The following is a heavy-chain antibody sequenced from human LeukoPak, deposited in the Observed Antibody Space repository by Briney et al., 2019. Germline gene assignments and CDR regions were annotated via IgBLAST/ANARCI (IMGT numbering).Heavy chain of an antibody. CDR2: INPNSGDT. D-gene: IGHD5-18*01. Sequence: ASVKVSCKAYGYTLTVYYIHWVRQAPGQGLEWMGRINPNSGDTNFAQKFQGRVTMTRDTSISTAYMDLSGLRPDDTAVYYCAREGSGYTYGRGSYFDYWGHGILVTVSS. J-gene: IGHJ4*01. CDR3: AREGSGYTYGRGSYFDY. CDR1: GYTLTVYY. V-gene: IGHV1-2*06.